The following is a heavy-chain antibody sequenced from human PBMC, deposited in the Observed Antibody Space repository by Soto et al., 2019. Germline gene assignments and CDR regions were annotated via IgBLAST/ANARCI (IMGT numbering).Heavy chain of an antibody. V-gene: IGHV2-26*01. CDR1: GFSLSNARMG. Sequence: QVTLKESGPVLVNPTETLTLTCTVSGFSLSNARMGVSWIRQPPGKALEWLAHIFSNDEKSYSTSLKSRLTISKDTSKSQVVLTMTNMDPVDTATYSCARFVMTTVTTSFDYWGQGTLVTVSS. CDR3: ARFVMTTVTTSFDY. J-gene: IGHJ4*02. CDR2: IFSNDEK. D-gene: IGHD4-17*01.